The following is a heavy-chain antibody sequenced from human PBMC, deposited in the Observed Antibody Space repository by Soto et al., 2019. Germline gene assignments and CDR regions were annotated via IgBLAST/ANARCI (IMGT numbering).Heavy chain of an antibody. D-gene: IGHD3-3*01. V-gene: IGHV3-21*01. CDR1: GFTFSSYS. Sequence: EVQLVESGGGLVKPGGSLRLSCAASGFTFSSYSMNWVRQAPGKGLEWVSSISSSSSYIYYADSVKGRFTISRDNAKNSLYLQMNSLRAEDTAVYYWAGGQGGGVFGVVRNDYFDYWGQGTLVTVSS. CDR2: ISSSSSYI. J-gene: IGHJ4*02. CDR3: AGGQGGGVFGVVRNDYFDY.